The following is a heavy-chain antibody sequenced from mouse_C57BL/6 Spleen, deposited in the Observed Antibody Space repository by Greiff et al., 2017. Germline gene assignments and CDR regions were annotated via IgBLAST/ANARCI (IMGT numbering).Heavy chain of an antibody. CDR3: ARSGYYGSNGAWFAY. D-gene: IGHD1-1*01. CDR1: GYTFTSYG. V-gene: IGHV1-81*01. J-gene: IGHJ3*01. CDR2: IYPRSGNT. Sequence: VQLQQSGAELARPGASVKLSCKASGYTFTSYGISWVKQRTGQGLEWIGEIYPRSGNTYYNEKFKGKATLTADKSSSTAYMELRSLTSEDSAVYFCARSGYYGSNGAWFAYWGQGTLVTVSA.